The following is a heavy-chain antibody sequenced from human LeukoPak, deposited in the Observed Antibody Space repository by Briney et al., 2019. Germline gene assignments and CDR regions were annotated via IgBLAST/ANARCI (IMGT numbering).Heavy chain of an antibody. V-gene: IGHV3-21*01. D-gene: IGHD3-3*01. Sequence: GGSLRLSCAASGFTFSNAWMNWVRQAPGKGLEWVSSISSSSSYIYYADSVKGRFTISRDNAKNSLYLQMNSLRAEDTAVYYCARDARSGKNNYWGQGTLVTVSS. CDR1: GFTFSNAW. CDR3: ARDARSGKNNY. J-gene: IGHJ4*02. CDR2: ISSSSSYI.